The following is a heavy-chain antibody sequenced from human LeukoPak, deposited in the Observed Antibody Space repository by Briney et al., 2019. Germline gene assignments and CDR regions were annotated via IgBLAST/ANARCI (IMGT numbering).Heavy chain of an antibody. Sequence: GESLKISCKGSGYSFTSYWIGWVRQMPGKGLEWMGITYPGDSDTRYSPSFQGQVTISADKSISTAYLQWSSLKASDTAMYYCARLFTMVRGVIIGRDAFDIWGQGTMVTVSS. V-gene: IGHV5-51*01. D-gene: IGHD3-10*01. CDR2: TYPGDSDT. CDR1: GYSFTSYW. CDR3: ARLFTMVRGVIIGRDAFDI. J-gene: IGHJ3*02.